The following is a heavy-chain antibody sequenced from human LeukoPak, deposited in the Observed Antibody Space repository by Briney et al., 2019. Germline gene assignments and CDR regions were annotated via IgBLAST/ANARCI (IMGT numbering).Heavy chain of an antibody. CDR2: INHSGST. V-gene: IGHV4-34*01. Sequence: SETLSLTCAVYGGSFSGYYWSWIRQPPGKGLEWIGEINHSGSTNYDPSLKSRVTISVDTSKNQFSLKLSSVTAADTAVYYCARVNQGDFDYWGQGTLVTVSS. CDR3: ARVNQGDFDY. J-gene: IGHJ4*02. D-gene: IGHD3-16*01. CDR1: GGSFSGYY.